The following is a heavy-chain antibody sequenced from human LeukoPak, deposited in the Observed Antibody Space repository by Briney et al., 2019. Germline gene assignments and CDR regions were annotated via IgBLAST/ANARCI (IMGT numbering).Heavy chain of an antibody. J-gene: IGHJ4*02. Sequence: GGSLRLSCAASGFSFSRYDIHWVRQAPGKGLEWVAFIRGDGSNKNYADSVKGRFTISRDNFMSTVYLQMNSLRAEDTAVYYCAKDRQTITIFGVVNTPRANFDYWGEGTLVTVSS. CDR1: GFSFSRYD. D-gene: IGHD3-3*01. CDR3: AKDRQTITIFGVVNTPRANFDY. V-gene: IGHV3-30*02. CDR2: IRGDGSNK.